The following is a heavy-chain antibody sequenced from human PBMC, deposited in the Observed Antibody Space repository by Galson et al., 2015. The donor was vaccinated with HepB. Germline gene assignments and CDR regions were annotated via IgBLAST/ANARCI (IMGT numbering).Heavy chain of an antibody. CDR3: AKGGPGQRNMMINRILGFDP. CDR2: ISYDGSFR. CDR1: GFSFSNYG. Sequence: SLRLSCASSGFSFSNYGIHWARQAPGKGLEWMAVISYDGSFRYYADSVKGRFTVSRDSSRSMLYLQMNSLRVEDTAVYYCAKGGPGQRNMMINRILGFDPWGQGARVTVSS. J-gene: IGHJ5*02. D-gene: IGHD2/OR15-2a*01. V-gene: IGHV3-30*18.